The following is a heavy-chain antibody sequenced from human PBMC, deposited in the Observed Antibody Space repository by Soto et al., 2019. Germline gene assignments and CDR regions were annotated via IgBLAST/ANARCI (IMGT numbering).Heavy chain of an antibody. Sequence: QVHLVQSGAEVKKPGASVKVSCKGSGYTFPSYGITWVRQAPGQGLEWRGWISAHNGNTDYAQKLQGRVTVTRDTSTSTAYMELRSLRSDDTAVYYCARGRYGDYWGQGALVTVSS. V-gene: IGHV1-18*01. CDR3: ARGRYGDY. J-gene: IGHJ4*02. D-gene: IGHD1-1*01. CDR2: ISAHNGNT. CDR1: GYTFPSYG.